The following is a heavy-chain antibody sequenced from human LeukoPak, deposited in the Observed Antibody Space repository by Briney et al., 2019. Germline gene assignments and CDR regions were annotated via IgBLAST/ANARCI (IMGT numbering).Heavy chain of an antibody. CDR1: GYTFTGYY. Sequence: ASVKVSCKASGYTFTGYYMHWVRQAPGQGLEWMGIINPSGGSTSYAQKFQGRVTMTRDTSTSTVYMELSSLRSEDTAVYYCARLGEMATMTGTEYYFDYWGQGTLVTVSS. CDR2: INPSGGST. D-gene: IGHD5-24*01. CDR3: ARLGEMATMTGTEYYFDY. J-gene: IGHJ4*02. V-gene: IGHV1-46*01.